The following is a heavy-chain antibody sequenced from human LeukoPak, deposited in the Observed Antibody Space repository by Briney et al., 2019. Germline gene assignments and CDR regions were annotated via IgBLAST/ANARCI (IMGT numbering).Heavy chain of an antibody. Sequence: GGSLRLSCAASGLTFFTSLMNWVRLAPGNRLEWVSASGTSGDTYYAHSVKGRFTISKDNSKITLSLQMANLRVEATAVYYCATKTPGNYPYDYWGQGTLVTVSP. CDR2: SGTSGDT. J-gene: IGHJ4*02. CDR1: GLTFFTSL. D-gene: IGHD3-22*01. V-gene: IGHV3-23*01. CDR3: ATKTPGNYPYDY.